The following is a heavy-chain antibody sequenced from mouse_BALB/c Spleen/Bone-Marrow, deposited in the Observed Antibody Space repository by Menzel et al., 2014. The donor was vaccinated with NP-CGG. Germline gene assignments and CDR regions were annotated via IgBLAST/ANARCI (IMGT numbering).Heavy chain of an antibody. D-gene: IGHD1-1*01. J-gene: IGHJ2*01. CDR3: ARHRYGFDY. CDR1: GFAFSSYN. V-gene: IGHV5-12-1*01. CDR2: ISSGGGST. Sequence: EVHLVESGGDLVRPGGSLKLSCSASGFAFSSYNMSWVRQTPEKRLEWVAYISSGGGSTYYPDTVKGRFTISRDNAKNTLYLQMGSLKSEDTAMYYCARHRYGFDYWGQGTTLTVSS.